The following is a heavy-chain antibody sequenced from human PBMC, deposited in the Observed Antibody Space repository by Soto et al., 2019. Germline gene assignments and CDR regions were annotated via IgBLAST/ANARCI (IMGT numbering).Heavy chain of an antibody. CDR3: AKDGRGLCSSGTCYSFWFDN. V-gene: IGHV3-23*01. CDR2: ISGGGGNT. Sequence: GGSLRLSCAASGFTFSTYAMNWVRQAPGKGLEWVSGISGGGGNTYYADSVKGRFTIPRDNSKNTLYLQMNSLRAEDTAVYYCAKDGRGLCSSGTCYSFWFDNWGQGTLLTVSS. CDR1: GFTFSTYA. J-gene: IGHJ4*02. D-gene: IGHD2-15*01.